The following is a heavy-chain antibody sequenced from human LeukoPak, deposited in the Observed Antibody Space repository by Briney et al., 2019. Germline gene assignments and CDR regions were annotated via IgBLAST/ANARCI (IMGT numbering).Heavy chain of an antibody. CDR1: GGSISGSSSY. V-gene: IGHV4-39*07. D-gene: IGHD6-19*01. CDR2: IYYSGSA. J-gene: IGHJ3*02. Sequence: SETLSLTCTVSGGSISGSSSYWAWIRQPPGKGLEWIGSIYYSGSAYYNPSLKSRVTISVDTSRNQFSLKLSSVAAADTAVYYCARDFEGLYSSGDIWGQGTMVTVSS. CDR3: ARDFEGLYSSGDI.